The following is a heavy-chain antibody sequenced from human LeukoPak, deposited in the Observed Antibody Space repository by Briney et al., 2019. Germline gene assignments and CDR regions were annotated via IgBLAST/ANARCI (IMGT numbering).Heavy chain of an antibody. J-gene: IGHJ4*02. Sequence: SGTLPLTCAVSGDSISSHYWWGWVRQPPGKGLEWIGEIYHSGSTNYNPSLKSRVTISVDKSKNQFSLKLTSLTAADTAVYYCARKGYTYGTFDYWGLGTLVTVSS. V-gene: IGHV4-4*02. CDR2: IYHSGST. D-gene: IGHD5-18*01. CDR1: GDSISSHYW. CDR3: ARKGYTYGTFDY.